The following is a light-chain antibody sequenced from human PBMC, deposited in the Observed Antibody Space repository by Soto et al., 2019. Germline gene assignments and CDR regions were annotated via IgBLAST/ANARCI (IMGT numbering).Light chain of an antibody. Sequence: DIQMTQSPSSVSASVGDRVTITCRASQGFSSWLAWYQQKPGKAPKLLIYVASSLQSGVPSRFSGSGSGTDFTLTISSLQPDDFATYYCQQYNSYWTFGQGTKVDIK. CDR3: QQYNSYWT. CDR1: QGFSSW. CDR2: VAS. J-gene: IGKJ1*01. V-gene: IGKV1D-16*01.